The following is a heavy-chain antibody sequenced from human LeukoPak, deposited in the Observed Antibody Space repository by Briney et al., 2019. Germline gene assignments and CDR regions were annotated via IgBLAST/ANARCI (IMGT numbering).Heavy chain of an antibody. J-gene: IGHJ6*03. CDR2: ISAYNGNT. D-gene: IGHD3-3*02. CDR3: ARGKAPPFFVLPDYYMDV. V-gene: IGHV1-18*01. CDR1: GYTFTSYG. Sequence: ASVKVSCKASGYTFTSYGISWVRQAPGQGLEWMGWISAYNGNTNYAQKLQGRVTMTTDTSTSKAYMELRSLRSDDTAVYYFARGKAPPFFVLPDYYMDVWGKRTTVTVSS.